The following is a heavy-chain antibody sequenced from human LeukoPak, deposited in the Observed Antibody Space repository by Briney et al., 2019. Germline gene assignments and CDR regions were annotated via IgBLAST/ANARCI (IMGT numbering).Heavy chain of an antibody. CDR2: IYYSGST. CDR1: GGSFSGYY. V-gene: IGHV4-34*09. J-gene: IGHJ4*02. CDR3: ARGVESVGAPDY. Sequence: PSETLSLTCAVYGGSFSGYYWSWIRQPPGKGLEWIGYIYYSGSTYYNPSLKSRVVISVDASENQFSLKLSFVTAADTAVYYCARGVESVGAPDYWGQGTLVTVSS. D-gene: IGHD1-26*01.